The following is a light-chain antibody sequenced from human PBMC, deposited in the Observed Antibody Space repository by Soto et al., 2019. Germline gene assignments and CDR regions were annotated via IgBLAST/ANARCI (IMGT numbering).Light chain of an antibody. CDR1: SSDVGAYDF. CDR3: SSYTRSSTHV. V-gene: IGLV2-14*03. CDR2: DVS. J-gene: IGLJ1*01. Sequence: QSALTQPASVSASPGQSITISCTGTSSDVGAYDFVSWYQQHPGEVPKLMIFDVSSRPSGVSDRVSGSKSGNTASLTISGLQAEDEGDYYCSSYTRSSTHVFGSGTKLTVL.